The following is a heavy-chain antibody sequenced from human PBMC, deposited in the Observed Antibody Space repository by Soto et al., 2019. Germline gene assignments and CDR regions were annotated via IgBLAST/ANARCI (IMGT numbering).Heavy chain of an antibody. V-gene: IGHV3-74*01. CDR3: ARESGDWPLNWFDP. CDR2: ITSDGKSK. CDR1: GFNFSNHW. J-gene: IGHJ5*02. Sequence: GGSLRLSCAASGFNFSNHWMHWVRQRPGEGLVWVSRITSDGKSKAYAESVKGRFAISRDNAKNTLYLQMNGLTAEDTAVYYCARESGDWPLNWFDPWGLGTLVTVSA. D-gene: IGHD2-21*02.